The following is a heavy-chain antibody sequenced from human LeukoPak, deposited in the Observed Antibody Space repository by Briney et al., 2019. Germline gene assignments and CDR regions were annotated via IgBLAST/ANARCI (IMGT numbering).Heavy chain of an antibody. CDR3: AKAVAATGHYYFGMDV. CDR1: GFTFSSYG. Sequence: GRSLRLSCTASGFTFSSYGMHWVRQAPGKGLEWVAVIWFDGSNKYYADSVKGRLTISRDNSKSTLYLQMNSLRAEDTAVYYCAKAVAATGHYYFGMDVWGQGTAVTVSS. V-gene: IGHV3-33*06. CDR2: IWFDGSNK. J-gene: IGHJ6*02. D-gene: IGHD6-19*01.